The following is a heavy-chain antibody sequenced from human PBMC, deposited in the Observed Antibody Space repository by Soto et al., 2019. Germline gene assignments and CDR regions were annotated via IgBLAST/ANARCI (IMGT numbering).Heavy chain of an antibody. J-gene: IGHJ6*02. CDR2: ISYDGSNK. CDR3: AKDRRYCSSTSCYTGAYYYGMDV. CDR1: GFTFSSYG. D-gene: IGHD2-2*02. V-gene: IGHV3-30*18. Sequence: GGSLRLSCAASGFTFSSYGMHWVRQAPGKGLEWVAVISYDGSNKYYADSVKSRFTISRDNSKNTLYLQMNSLRAEDTAVYYCAKDRRYCSSTSCYTGAYYYGMDVWDQGTTVTVSS.